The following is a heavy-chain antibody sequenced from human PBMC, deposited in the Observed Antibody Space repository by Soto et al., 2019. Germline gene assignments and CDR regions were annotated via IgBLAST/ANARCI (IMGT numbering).Heavy chain of an antibody. CDR2: TYYSGST. D-gene: IGHD3-10*01. CDR1: GGSISRSSYY. J-gene: IGHJ6*02. CDR3: ASLTGRDYGFDYYYYGMDV. V-gene: IGHV4-39*01. Sequence: SETLSLTCTVSGGSISRSSYYWGWIRQPPGKGLEWIGSTYYSGSTYYNPSLKSRVTISVDPPKNQFARRLSSVTAADTAVYDGASLTGRDYGFDYYYYGMDVWGQGITFTVAS.